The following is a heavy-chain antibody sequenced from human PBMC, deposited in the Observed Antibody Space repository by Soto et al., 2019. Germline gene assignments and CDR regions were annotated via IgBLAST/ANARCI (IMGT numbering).Heavy chain of an antibody. CDR3: ARDSCSGGSCPGDFYYGMDV. J-gene: IGHJ6*02. D-gene: IGHD2-15*01. CDR2: ISSSGSTI. Sequence: GGSLRLSCAASGFTFSSYSMNWVRQAPGKGLEWVSYISSSGSTIYYTDSVKGRFTISRDNSKNTLYLQMNSLRAEDTAVYYCARDSCSGGSCPGDFYYGMDVWGQGTTVTVSS. CDR1: GFTFSSYS. V-gene: IGHV3-48*01.